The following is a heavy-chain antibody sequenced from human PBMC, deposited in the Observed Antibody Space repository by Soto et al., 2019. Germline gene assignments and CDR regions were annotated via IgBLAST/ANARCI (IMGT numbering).Heavy chain of an antibody. V-gene: IGHV3-23*01. CDR2: ISGSGGST. D-gene: IGHD2-15*01. Sequence: GGSLRLSCAASGFTFSSYAMSWVRQAPGKGLEWVSAISGSGGSTYYADSVKGRFTISRDNSKNTLYLQMNSLRAEDTAVYYCAKIPAPDIVVVVAAISYWGQGTLVTVSS. J-gene: IGHJ4*02. CDR1: GFTFSSYA. CDR3: AKIPAPDIVVVVAAISY.